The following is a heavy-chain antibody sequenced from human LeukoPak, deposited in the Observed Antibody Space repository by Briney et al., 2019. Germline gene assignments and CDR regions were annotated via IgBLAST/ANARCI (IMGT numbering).Heavy chain of an antibody. CDR2: INPKSGGT. V-gene: IGHV1-2*02. D-gene: IGHD6-19*01. J-gene: IGHJ6*03. CDR3: ARDRRQWLVPFPNYYYMDV. CDR1: GYSFTGHY. Sequence: ASVKVSCKASGYSFTGHYMHWVRQAPGQGLEWMGWINPKSGGTNYAQKFQGRVTMTRDTSISTAYMDMSSLRSDDTAVYYCARDRRQWLVPFPNYYYMDVWGKGTTVTVSS.